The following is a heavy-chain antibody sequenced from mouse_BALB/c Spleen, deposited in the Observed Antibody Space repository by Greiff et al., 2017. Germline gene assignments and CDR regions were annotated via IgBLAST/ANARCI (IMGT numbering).Heavy chain of an antibody. D-gene: IGHD2-3*01. CDR3: ARDIDGYYSMDY. CDR2: IRNKANGYTT. J-gene: IGHJ4*01. Sequence: EVMLVESGGGLVQPGGSLRLSCATSGFTFTDYYMSWVRQPPGKALEWLGFIRNKANGYTTEYSASVKGRFTISRDYSQSILYLQMNTLRAEDSATYYCARDIDGYYSMDYWGQGTSVTVSS. CDR1: GFTFTDYY. V-gene: IGHV7-3*02.